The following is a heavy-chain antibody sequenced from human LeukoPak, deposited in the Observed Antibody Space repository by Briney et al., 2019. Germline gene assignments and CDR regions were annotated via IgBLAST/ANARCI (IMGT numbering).Heavy chain of an antibody. CDR2: IGAREGAT. J-gene: IGHJ4*02. Sequence: GGSLRLSCTVSGLTFSAYSLIWVRQAPQKGLEWVSVIGAREGATYYADSVRGRFTISRDNSRNTVYLQMNSLRAEDTAVYYCANYDYVWGSHRHFEYWGQGTLVTVSS. D-gene: IGHD3-16*02. CDR1: GLTFSAYS. CDR3: ANYDYVWGSHRHFEY. V-gene: IGHV3-23*01.